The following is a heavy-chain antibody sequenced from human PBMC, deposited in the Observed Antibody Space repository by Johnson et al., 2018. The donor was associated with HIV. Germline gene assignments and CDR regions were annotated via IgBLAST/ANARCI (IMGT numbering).Heavy chain of an antibody. CDR1: GFIFADYG. Sequence: QVQLVESGGGVIRPGGSLRLSCAASGFIFADYGMNWVRQAPGQGLEWVAFIRYDGSNKYYADSVKGRFTISRDNSKNTLYLQMNRLRAEDTAVYYCARDDTPLIAAAGLDAFDIWGQGTMVTVSS. J-gene: IGHJ3*02. CDR2: IRYDGSNK. D-gene: IGHD6-13*01. V-gene: IGHV3-30*02. CDR3: ARDDTPLIAAAGLDAFDI.